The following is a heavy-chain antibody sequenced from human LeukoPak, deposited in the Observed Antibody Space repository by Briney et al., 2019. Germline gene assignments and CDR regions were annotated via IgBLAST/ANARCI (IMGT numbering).Heavy chain of an antibody. V-gene: IGHV3-7*01. D-gene: IGHD3-10*01. CDR2: IKQDGSEK. J-gene: IGHJ4*02. Sequence: PGGSLRLSCAASEFTFSSYWMSWVRQAPGKGLEWVANIKQDGSEKYYVDSVKGRFTISRDNAKNSLYLQMNSLRAEDTAVYYCARDYYGSGSYQDYWGQGTLATVSS. CDR3: ARDYYGSGSYQDY. CDR1: EFTFSSYW.